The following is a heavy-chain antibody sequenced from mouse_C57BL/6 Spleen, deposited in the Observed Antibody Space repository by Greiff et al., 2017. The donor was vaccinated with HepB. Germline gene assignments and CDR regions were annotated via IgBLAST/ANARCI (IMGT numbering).Heavy chain of an antibody. CDR1: GYAFSSSW. V-gene: IGHV1-82*01. CDR2: IYPGDGDT. J-gene: IGHJ4*01. D-gene: IGHD1-3*01. Sequence: VQLVESGPELVKPGASVKISCKASGYAFSSSWMNWVKQRPGKGLEWIGRIYPGDGDTNYNGKFKGKATLTADKSSSPAYMQLSSLTSEDSAVYFCARSKWLVDYYAMDYWGQGTSVTVSS. CDR3: ARSKWLVDYYAMDY.